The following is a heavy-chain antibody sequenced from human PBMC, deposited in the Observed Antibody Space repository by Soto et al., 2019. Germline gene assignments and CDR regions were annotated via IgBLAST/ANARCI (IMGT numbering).Heavy chain of an antibody. J-gene: IGHJ4*02. Sequence: QVQLQESGPGLVKPSQTLSLTCTVSGGSISSGGYYWSWIRQHPGKGLEWIGYIYYSGSTYYNPSLKSRVTISVDTSKNQFSLKLSSVTAADMAVYYCARLTVLMAYYFDYWGQGTLVTVSS. V-gene: IGHV4-31*03. CDR3: ARLTVLMAYYFDY. D-gene: IGHD2-8*01. CDR2: IYYSGST. CDR1: GGSISSGGYY.